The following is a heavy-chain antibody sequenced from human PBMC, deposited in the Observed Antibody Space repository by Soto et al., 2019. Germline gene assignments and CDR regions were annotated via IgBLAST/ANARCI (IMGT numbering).Heavy chain of an antibody. CDR2: ISYDGSRT. Sequence: QVQLVESGGGVVQPGRSLRLTCAASGFIFSGSGMHWVRQAPGKGLEWVALISYDGSRTYYADSVRDRFTISRDNGQNTLYLQMNSLRAEDTAVYFCARWVGGSMYDNSGKYDTGGQGTLVIVSS. J-gene: IGHJ5*02. D-gene: IGHD3-22*01. CDR1: GFIFSGSG. CDR3: ARWVGGSMYDNSGKYDT. V-gene: IGHV3-30*03.